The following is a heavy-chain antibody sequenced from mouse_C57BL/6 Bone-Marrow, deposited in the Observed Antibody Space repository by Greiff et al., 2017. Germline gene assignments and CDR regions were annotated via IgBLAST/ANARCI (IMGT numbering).Heavy chain of an antibody. CDR2: INPNYGTT. CDR1: GYSFTDYN. V-gene: IGHV1-39*01. D-gene: IGHD2-4*01. J-gene: IGHJ4*01. CDR3: ARGYDYDYAMDY. Sequence: EVKLMESGPELVKPGASVKISCKASGYSFTDYNMNWVKQSNGKSLEWIGVINPNYGTTSYNQKFKSKATLTVDQSSSTAYMQLNSLTSEDSAVYYCARGYDYDYAMDYWGQGTSVTVSS.